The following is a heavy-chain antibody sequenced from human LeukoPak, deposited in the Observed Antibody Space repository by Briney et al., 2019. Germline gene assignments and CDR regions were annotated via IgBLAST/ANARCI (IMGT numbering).Heavy chain of an antibody. J-gene: IGHJ4*02. D-gene: IGHD2-2*03. CDR3: AKDGYCSSTSCYPNHFDL. Sequence: GGSLRLSCAASGFTFSPYAMHWVRQAPGKGLEWVALISSDGSNKYYADSVKGRFTISRDNSKNTLDLQMNSLRAEDTAVYYCAKDGYCSSTSCYPNHFDLWGQGTLVTVSS. V-gene: IGHV3-30*18. CDR2: ISSDGSNK. CDR1: GFTFSPYA.